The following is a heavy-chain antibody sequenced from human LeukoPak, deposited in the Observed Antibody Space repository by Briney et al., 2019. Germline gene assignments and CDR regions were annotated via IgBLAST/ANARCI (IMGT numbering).Heavy chain of an antibody. D-gene: IGHD6-6*01. J-gene: IGHJ4*02. V-gene: IGHV3-23*01. CDR2: LSAGGGST. CDR3: AKAVGSSSPGNRGLDY. Sequence: GGSLRLSCAASGFIFSSYAMTWVRQAPGKGLEWVSALSAGGGSTYYADSVKGRFTISRDNSRNTLFLQMNSLRAEDTAVYYCAKAVGSSSPGNRGLDYWGQGTLVTVSS. CDR1: GFIFSSYA.